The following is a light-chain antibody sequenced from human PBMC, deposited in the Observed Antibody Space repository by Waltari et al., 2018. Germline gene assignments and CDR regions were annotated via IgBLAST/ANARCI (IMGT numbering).Light chain of an antibody. CDR2: DVF. V-gene: IGKV1-13*02. J-gene: IGKJ4*01. Sequence: AIHLTQSPSSLSSSVGDRVTISCRGSIHVNRALAWYQQQPGKPPKLLIDDVFNLQSGVPSRFSGSGSGTDFTLTINSLQPEDFATYYCQQFNSYPLTFGGGTKVEIK. CDR3: QQFNSYPLT. CDR1: IHVNRA.